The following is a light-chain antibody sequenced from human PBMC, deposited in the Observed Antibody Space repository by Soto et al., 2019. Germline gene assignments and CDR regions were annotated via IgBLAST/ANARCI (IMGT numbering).Light chain of an antibody. CDR2: EVS. V-gene: IGLV2-14*01. CDR1: SSDIGDYDY. J-gene: IGLJ2*01. CDR3: SSYTRSSSLV. Sequence: QSALTQPASVSGSPGQSSTISCTGTSSDIGDYDYVSWYQQHPGKAPKLMIYEVSNRPSGISNRFSGSKSGNTASLTISGLQPEDEADYYCSSYTRSSSLVFGGGTKLTVL.